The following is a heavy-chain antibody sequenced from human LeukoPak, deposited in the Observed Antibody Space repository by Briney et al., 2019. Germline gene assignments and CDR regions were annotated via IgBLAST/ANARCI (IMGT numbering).Heavy chain of an antibody. CDR2: ISGSGGSI. Sequence: QAGASLRLSCAASGFTFRKYAMSWVRQAPGKGLEWVSAISGSGGSIYYADSVKGRFTISRDNSKNTLYLQMNSLRAEDTAVYYCARRITMIVVVSHIDYWGQGTLVTVSS. CDR1: GFTFRKYA. J-gene: IGHJ4*02. CDR3: ARRITMIVVVSHIDY. D-gene: IGHD3-22*01. V-gene: IGHV3-23*01.